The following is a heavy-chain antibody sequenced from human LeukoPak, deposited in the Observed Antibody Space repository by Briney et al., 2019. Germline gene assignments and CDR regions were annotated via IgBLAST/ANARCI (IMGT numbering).Heavy chain of an antibody. Sequence: SETLSLTCIVYGGSFSDYYWTWIRQPPGKWLEWIGEINHSGRTNYNASLRSRVTISIDTSMKQFSLKLSSVTAADSAVYYCARLSSGLDAWGQGTLVTVSS. CDR3: ARLSSGLDA. CDR2: INHSGRT. J-gene: IGHJ5*02. V-gene: IGHV4-34*01. CDR1: GGSFSDYY. D-gene: IGHD3-22*01.